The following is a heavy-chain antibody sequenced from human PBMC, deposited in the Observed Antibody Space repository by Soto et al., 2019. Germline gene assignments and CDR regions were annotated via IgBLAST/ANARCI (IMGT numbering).Heavy chain of an antibody. V-gene: IGHV4-31*03. CDR1: GGSISSGVYY. CDR2: IYYSGST. Sequence: SETLSLTCTVSGGSISSGVYYWSWIRQHPGKGLEWIGYIYYSGSTYYNPSLKSRVTISVDTSKNQFSLKLSSVTAADTAVYYCAREASADYYYYYMDVWGKGTTVTVSS. D-gene: IGHD6-25*01. CDR3: AREASADYYYYYMDV. J-gene: IGHJ6*03.